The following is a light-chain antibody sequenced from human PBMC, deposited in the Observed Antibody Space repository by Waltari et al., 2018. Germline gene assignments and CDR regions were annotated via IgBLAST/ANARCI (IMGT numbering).Light chain of an antibody. J-gene: IGKJ2*01. CDR2: GAS. CDR3: QQSFSTPRT. CDR1: QSLGTN. Sequence: ETVMTQSPATLSVSPGGRATLSCRASQSLGTNLAWYQQKPGQAPRLLIYGASSRATGVPARFSGSGSGTDFTLTISSLQPEDFGTYYCQQSFSTPRTFGQGTKVEI. V-gene: IGKV3-15*01.